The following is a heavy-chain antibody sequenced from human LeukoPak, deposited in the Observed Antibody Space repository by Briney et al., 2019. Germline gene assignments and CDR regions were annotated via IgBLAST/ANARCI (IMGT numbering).Heavy chain of an antibody. CDR2: ISGSGGST. J-gene: IGHJ4*02. CDR1: GFTFSSHA. V-gene: IGHV3-23*01. D-gene: IGHD3-10*01. Sequence: GGSLRLSCAASGFTFSSHAMSWVRQAPGKGLEWVSAISGSGGSTYYADSVKGRFTISRDNTKNTLYLQMNSLRAEDTAVYYCAFSYGSGSYCRFWGQGTLVTVSS. CDR3: AFSYGSGSYCRF.